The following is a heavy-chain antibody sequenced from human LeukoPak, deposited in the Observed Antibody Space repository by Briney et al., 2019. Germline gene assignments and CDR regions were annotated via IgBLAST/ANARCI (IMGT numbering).Heavy chain of an antibody. D-gene: IGHD2/OR15-2a*01. CDR1: GFTFADHY. Sequence: GASVKVSCKSSGFTFADHYIRWVRQGPGQGLEWMGYIGPHSTFTSSPQEFQGRVTMTRDASMSTAYMELTRLTSDDTAVYYCVREGEGPLSKDFDYWGQGTLVTVSS. V-gene: IGHV1-2*02. CDR2: IGPHSTFT. CDR3: VREGEGPLSKDFDY. J-gene: IGHJ4*02.